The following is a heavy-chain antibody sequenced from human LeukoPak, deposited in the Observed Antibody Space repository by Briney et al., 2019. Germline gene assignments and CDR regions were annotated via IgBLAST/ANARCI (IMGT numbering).Heavy chain of an antibody. CDR3: ARLVRFCSSNSCPTYFDL. CDR2: NSGDT. V-gene: IGHV4-31*03. D-gene: IGHD2-2*01. Sequence: SETLSLTCTVSGASIISDRHYWSWLRQHPGKGLEWIGYNSGDTYYNPSLKSRASISIDTSQNQFSLRLSSVTAADTAVYFCARLVRFCSSNSCPTYFDLWGRGTLVTVSS. J-gene: IGHJ2*01. CDR1: GASIISDRHY.